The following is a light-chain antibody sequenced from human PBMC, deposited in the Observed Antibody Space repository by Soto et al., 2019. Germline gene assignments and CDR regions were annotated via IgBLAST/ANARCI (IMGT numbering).Light chain of an antibody. CDR3: QQYYSYPQT. J-gene: IGKJ2*01. CDR2: AAS. CDR1: QGISSY. Sequence: AIRMTQSPSSFSASTGDRVTITYRASQGISSYLAWYQQKPGKAPKLLIYAASTLQSGVPSRFSGSGSGTDFTLTISCLQSEDFATYYCQQYYSYPQTFGQGTKLEIK. V-gene: IGKV1-8*01.